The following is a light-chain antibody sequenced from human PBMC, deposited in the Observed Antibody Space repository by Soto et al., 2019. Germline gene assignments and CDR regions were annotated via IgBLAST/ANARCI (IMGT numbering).Light chain of an antibody. CDR2: DVS. CDR1: SSDVGGDHNF. CDR3: SSYTSSSTYV. V-gene: IGLV2-14*01. J-gene: IGLJ1*01. Sequence: QSVLTQPASVSGSPGQSIAISCTGTSSDVGGDHNFVSWYQQHPGKAPKLIIYDVSNRPSGVSNRFSGSKSGNTASLTISWLQAEDEADYYCSSYTSSSTYVFGTGTKVTVL.